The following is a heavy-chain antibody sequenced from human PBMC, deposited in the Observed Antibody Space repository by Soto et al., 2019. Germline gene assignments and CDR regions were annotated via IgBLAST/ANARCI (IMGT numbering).Heavy chain of an antibody. D-gene: IGHD2-2*01. V-gene: IGHV4-39*07. J-gene: IGHJ4*02. CDR1: GGSISSSSYY. Sequence: SETLSLTCTVSGGSISSSSYYWGWIRQPPGKGLEWIGSIYYSGSTNYNPSLKSRVTISVDTSKNQFSLKLSSVTAADTAVYYCARVCSSTSCYSLNFDYWGQGTLVTVSS. CDR2: IYYSGST. CDR3: ARVCSSTSCYSLNFDY.